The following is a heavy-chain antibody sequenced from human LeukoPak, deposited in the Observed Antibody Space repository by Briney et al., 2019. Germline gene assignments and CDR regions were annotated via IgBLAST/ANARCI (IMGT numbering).Heavy chain of an antibody. J-gene: IGHJ5*02. V-gene: IGHV3-7*03. Sequence: PGGSLRLSCAASGFTFSSYWMSWVRQAPGKGLEWVANIKQDGSEKYYVDSVKGRFAISGDNAKNSLYLQMNSLRAEDTAVYYCARDLPGPVRQYSSSPNWFDPWGQGTLVTVSS. CDR3: ARDLPGPVRQYSSSPNWFDP. CDR2: IKQDGSEK. CDR1: GFTFSSYW. D-gene: IGHD6-13*01.